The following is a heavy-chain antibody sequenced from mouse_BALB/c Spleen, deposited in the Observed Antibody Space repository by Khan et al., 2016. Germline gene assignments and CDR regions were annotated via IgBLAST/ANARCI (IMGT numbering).Heavy chain of an antibody. D-gene: IGHD1-1*01. CDR1: GFDFSRYW. J-gene: IGHJ3*01. CDR3: ASAGYYGDLAY. CDR2: INPDSSTI. V-gene: IGHV4-1*02. Sequence: EVKLLESGGGLVQPGGSLKLSCAASGFDFSRYWMSWVRQAPGKGLEWIGEINPDSSTINYTPSLKDKFIISRDNANNTLYLQMSKVRSEDTALYYCASAGYYGDLAYWGQGTLVTVAA.